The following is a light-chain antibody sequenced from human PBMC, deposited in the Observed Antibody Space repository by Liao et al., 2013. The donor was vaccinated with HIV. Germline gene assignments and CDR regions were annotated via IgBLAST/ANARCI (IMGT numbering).Light chain of an antibody. CDR3: QMWGGTSAQVL. J-gene: IGLJ3*02. V-gene: IGLV3-21*04. Sequence: SYELTQPPSVSVAPGQTAKITCRGNNIGRRSVHWYQQKPGQAPLLVIYHDDDRPSGIPERFSGSTSATMATLTISRVEPGDEAVYYCQMWGGTSAQVLFGGGTQL. CDR1: NIGRRS. CDR2: HDD.